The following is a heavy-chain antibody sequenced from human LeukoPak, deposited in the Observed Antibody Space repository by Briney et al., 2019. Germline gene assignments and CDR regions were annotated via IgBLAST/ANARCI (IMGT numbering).Heavy chain of an antibody. CDR3: ARAQNRYSYGYYYYYMDV. J-gene: IGHJ6*03. CDR1: GGSFSGYY. Sequence: SETLSLTCAVYGGSFSGYYWSWIRQPPGKGLEWIGEIYHSGSTNYNPSLKSRVTISVDTSKNQFSLKLSSVTAADTAVYYCARAQNRYSYGYYYYYMDVWGKGTTVTVSS. CDR2: IYHSGST. D-gene: IGHD5-18*01. V-gene: IGHV4-34*01.